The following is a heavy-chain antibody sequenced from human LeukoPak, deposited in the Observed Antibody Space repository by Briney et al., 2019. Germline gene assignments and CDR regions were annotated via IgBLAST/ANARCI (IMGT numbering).Heavy chain of an antibody. D-gene: IGHD6-13*01. CDR1: GLTFSSYA. CDR3: ARQTGYSTWNGMDV. CDR2: ISYDGSNK. V-gene: IGHV3-30-3*01. Sequence: PGGSLRLSCAASGLTFSSYAMHWVRQAPGKGLEWVAVISYDGSNKYYADSVKGRFTISRDNSKNTLYLQMNSLRAEDTAVYYCARQTGYSTWNGMDVWGQGTTVTVSS. J-gene: IGHJ6*02.